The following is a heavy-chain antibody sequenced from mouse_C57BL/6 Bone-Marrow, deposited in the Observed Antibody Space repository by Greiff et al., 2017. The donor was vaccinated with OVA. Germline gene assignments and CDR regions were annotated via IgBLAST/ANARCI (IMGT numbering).Heavy chain of an antibody. CDR2: IDPENGDT. CDR1: GFNIKDDY. J-gene: IGHJ2*01. CDR3: TTTGFDY. V-gene: IGHV14-4*01. Sequence: VQLQQSGAELVRPGASVKLSCTASGFNIKDDYMHWVKQRPEQGLEWIGWIDPENGDTEYASKFQGKATITADTSYNTAYLQLSILTSEDTAVYYCTTTGFDYWGQGTTLTVSS.